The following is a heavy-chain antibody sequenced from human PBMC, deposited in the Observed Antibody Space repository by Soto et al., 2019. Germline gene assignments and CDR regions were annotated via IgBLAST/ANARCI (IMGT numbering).Heavy chain of an antibody. CDR2: ISGSGGST. CDR1: GFTFSSYA. D-gene: IGHD6-13*01. V-gene: IGHV3-23*01. CDR3: AKGGRYSSSWYGGDYYYGMDV. Sequence: QPGGSLRLSCAASGFTFSSYAMSWVRQAPGKGLEWVSAISGSGGSTYYADSVKGRFTISRDNSKNTLYLQMNSLRAEDTAVYYCAKGGRYSSSWYGGDYYYGMDVWGQGTTVTVSS. J-gene: IGHJ6*02.